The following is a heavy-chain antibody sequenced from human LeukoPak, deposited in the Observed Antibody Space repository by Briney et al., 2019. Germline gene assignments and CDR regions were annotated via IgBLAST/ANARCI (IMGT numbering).Heavy chain of an antibody. CDR1: GFTFSSYW. V-gene: IGHV3-7*01. Sequence: GGSLRLSCAASGFTFSSYWMNWVRQAPGKGLEWVANIKQDGSEKYYVDSVKGRFTISRDNAKNSLYLQMNSLRVEDTAVYYCARDGAPDAHCSSASCAIRWGQGTLVTVSS. CDR2: IKQDGSEK. CDR3: ARDGAPDAHCSSASCAIR. D-gene: IGHD2-2*01. J-gene: IGHJ4*02.